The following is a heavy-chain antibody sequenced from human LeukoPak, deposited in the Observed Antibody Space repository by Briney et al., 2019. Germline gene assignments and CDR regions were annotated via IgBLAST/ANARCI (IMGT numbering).Heavy chain of an antibody. V-gene: IGHV3-30*02. CDR1: GFTFSHYG. CDR3: AKGLNYYVDV. D-gene: IGHD2-21*01. J-gene: IGHJ6*03. Sequence: PGGSLRLSCAASGFTFSHYGMHWVRQTPGKGLEWVAFIRYDGSEKYYTDSVKGRFTISRDNSKNTLSLQMNSLRAEDTAVYYCAKGLNYYVDVWAKGTTVTISS. CDR2: IRYDGSEK.